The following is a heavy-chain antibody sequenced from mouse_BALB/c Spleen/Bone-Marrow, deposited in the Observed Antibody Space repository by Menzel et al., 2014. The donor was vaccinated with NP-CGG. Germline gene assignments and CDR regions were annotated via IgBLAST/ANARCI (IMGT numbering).Heavy chain of an antibody. Sequence: QVQLQQSGAELARPGASVKMSCKASGHTFTSYTMHWVKQRPGQGLEWIGYINPNSDYTNYNQKFEDKATLTADKSSNTIYMQLSSLTSEDSAVYYCARPLNSFLEHWGQGPTLTVSS. CDR2: INPNSDYT. D-gene: IGHD1-2*01. CDR1: GHTFTSYT. CDR3: ARPLNSFLEH. J-gene: IGHJ2*01. V-gene: IGHV1-4*01.